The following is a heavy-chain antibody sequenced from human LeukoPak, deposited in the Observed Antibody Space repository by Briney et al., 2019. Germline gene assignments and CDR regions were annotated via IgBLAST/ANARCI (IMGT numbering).Heavy chain of an antibody. CDR3: ARERAPYCGGDCYGPTRTFNWFDP. D-gene: IGHD2-21*01. V-gene: IGHV6-1*01. Sequence: SQTLSLTCAISGDSVSSNSAAWNWIRQSPSRGLEWLGRTYYRSKWYNDYAVSVKSRITINPDTSKNQFSLQLNSVTPEDTAVYYCARERAPYCGGDCYGPTRTFNWFDPWGQGTLVTVSS. CDR2: TYYRSKWYN. CDR1: GDSVSSNSAA. J-gene: IGHJ5*02.